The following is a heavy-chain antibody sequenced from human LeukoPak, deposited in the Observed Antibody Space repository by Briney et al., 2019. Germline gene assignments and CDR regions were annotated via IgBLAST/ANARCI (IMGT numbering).Heavy chain of an antibody. V-gene: IGHV3-74*01. CDR3: ARDMVRSQGYGMDV. CDR2: VNSDGSST. Sequence: PGGSLRLSCAASGFTFSSYWMHWVRQAPGKGLVWVSRVNSDGSSTSYADPVEGRFTISRDNAKNTVFLQMNSLRAEDTAVYYCARDMVRSQGYGMDVWGQGTTVTVSS. CDR1: GFTFSSYW. J-gene: IGHJ6*02. D-gene: IGHD3-10*01.